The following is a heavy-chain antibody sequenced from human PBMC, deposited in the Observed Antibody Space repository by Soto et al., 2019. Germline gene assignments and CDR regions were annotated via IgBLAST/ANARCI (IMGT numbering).Heavy chain of an antibody. CDR2: TYYRSRWYN. CDR1: GDSVSSNSAA. V-gene: IGHV6-1*01. J-gene: IGHJ6*02. D-gene: IGHD1-7*01. Sequence: SQTLSLTCAISGDSVSSNSAAWNWIRQSPSRGLEWLGRTYYRSRWYNDYAVSVKSRITVNPDTSKNQFSLHLNSVTPEDTAVYYFVGTTSLQRYYLAVCDQGSSVPVSS. CDR3: VGTTSLQRYYLAV.